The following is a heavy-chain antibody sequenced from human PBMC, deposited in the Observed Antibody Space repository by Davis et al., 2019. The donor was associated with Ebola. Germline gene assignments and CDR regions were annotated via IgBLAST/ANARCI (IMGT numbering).Heavy chain of an antibody. Sequence: GSLRLSCTVSGGSVKSHYWSWIRQPPGKGLEWIGYFFYSGSTNYNPSLTSRATISLDTSNNQVSLKLSSVTAADTAVYYCAVLAGYWGQGTLVTVSS. CDR3: AVLAGY. D-gene: IGHD2/OR15-2a*01. V-gene: IGHV4-59*02. CDR2: FFYSGST. CDR1: GGSVKSHY. J-gene: IGHJ4*02.